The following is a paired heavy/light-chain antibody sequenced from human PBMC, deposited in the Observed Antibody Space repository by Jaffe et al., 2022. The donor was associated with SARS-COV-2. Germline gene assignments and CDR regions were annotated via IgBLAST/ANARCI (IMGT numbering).Heavy chain of an antibody. J-gene: IGHJ4*02. CDR3: AKDWSAGTWFDF. D-gene: IGHD1-1*01. V-gene: IGHV3-23*01. Sequence: EVQLLESGGGLVQPGGSLTLSCAASGFTFSNYAMSWVRRAPGKGLEWVSGITGSGSTKYADSVKGRFTISRDNSRNTVQLQMSGLRVEDTAVYYCAKDWSAGTWFDFWGQGTQVTVSS. CDR2: ITGSGST. CDR1: GFTFSNYA.
Light chain of an antibody. J-gene: IGKJ4*01. CDR1: QSVFYRSNNKNY. Sequence: DIVMTQSPDSLAVSLGERATINCKSSQSVFYRSNNKNYLAWYQQKPGQPPKLLIYWASTRESGVPDRFSGSGSGTDFTLTISSLQAGDVAVYYCQQYYTTPLLTFGGGTKVEIK. CDR3: QQYYTTPLLT. CDR2: WAS. V-gene: IGKV4-1*01.